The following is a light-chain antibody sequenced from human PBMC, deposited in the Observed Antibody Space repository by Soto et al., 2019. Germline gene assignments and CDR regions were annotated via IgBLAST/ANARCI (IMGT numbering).Light chain of an antibody. Sequence: QSVLTQPPSASGSRGQSVTISCTGTTSDVGGYNYVSWYQQHPGKAPKLIIYEVTKRPSGVPDRFSGSKSGNTASLTVSGLQAEDEADYYCNSFAGDNNVGVFGGGTKLTVL. CDR3: NSFAGDNNVGV. CDR1: TSDVGGYNY. V-gene: IGLV2-8*01. J-gene: IGLJ3*02. CDR2: EVT.